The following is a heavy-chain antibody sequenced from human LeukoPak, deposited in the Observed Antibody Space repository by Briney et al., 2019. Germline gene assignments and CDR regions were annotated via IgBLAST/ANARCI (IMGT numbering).Heavy chain of an antibody. CDR1: GGSISSYY. J-gene: IGHJ4*02. CDR3: ARGILSSGLYFDY. CDR2: IYYSGST. D-gene: IGHD6-19*01. Sequence: SETLSLTCTVSGGSISSYYWSWIRQPPGKGLEWLGYIYYSGSTNYNPSLKSRVTISVDTSKNQFSLKLSSVTAADTAVYYCARGILSSGLYFDYWGQGTLVTVSS. V-gene: IGHV4-59*01.